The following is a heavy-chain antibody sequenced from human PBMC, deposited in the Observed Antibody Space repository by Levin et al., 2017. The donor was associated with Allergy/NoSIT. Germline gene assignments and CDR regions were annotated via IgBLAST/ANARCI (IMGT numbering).Heavy chain of an antibody. V-gene: IGHV3-30*18. D-gene: IGHD2-2*01. CDR2: ISFDGTNT. CDR3: AKDREYCSGTSDTYGMEV. Sequence: GASLKISCAASGFIFSNYGMHWVRQAPGKGLEWVAAISFDGTNTYYGDDVKGRFAISRDNSKNTVYLQMNRLRTEDSAVYYCAKDREYCSGTSDTYGMEVWGQGTSVTVS. CDR1: GFIFSNYG. J-gene: IGHJ6*02.